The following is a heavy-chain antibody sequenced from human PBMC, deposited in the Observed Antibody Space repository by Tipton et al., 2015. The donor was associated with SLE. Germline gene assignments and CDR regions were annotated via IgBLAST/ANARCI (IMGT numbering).Heavy chain of an antibody. CDR3: ARGGGKADAFDI. D-gene: IGHD3-16*01. CDR1: GGTFSSYA. CDR2: IIPLFGRA. J-gene: IGHJ3*02. Sequence: QSGAEVKKPGSSVKVSCKASGGTFSSYAFSWVRQAPGQGLEWMGGIIPLFGRANYAQKFQDRITITADKSTSTAYMELSSLRSEDTAVYYCARGGGKADAFDIWGQGTMVTVSS. V-gene: IGHV1-69*06.